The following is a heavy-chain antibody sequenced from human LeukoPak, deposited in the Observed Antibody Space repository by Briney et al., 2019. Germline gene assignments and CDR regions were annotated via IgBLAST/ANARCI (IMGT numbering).Heavy chain of an antibody. D-gene: IGHD3-22*01. J-gene: IGHJ4*02. CDR2: IIPIFGTA. Sequence: GASVKVSCKASGGTFSSYAISWVRQAPGQGLEWMGGIIPIFGTANYAQKFQGRVTITADESTSTAYMELSSLRSEDTAVYYCARVPQYYYDSSGYLEFDYWGQGTLVTVSS. CDR3: ARVPQYYYDSSGYLEFDY. CDR1: GGTFSSYA. V-gene: IGHV1-69*13.